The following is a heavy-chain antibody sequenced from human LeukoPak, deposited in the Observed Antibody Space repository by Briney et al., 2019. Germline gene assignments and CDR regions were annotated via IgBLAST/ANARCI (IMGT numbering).Heavy chain of an antibody. D-gene: IGHD3-9*01. V-gene: IGHV3-21*04. Sequence: GGSLRLSCAASGFTFSSYSMNWVRQAPGKGLEWVSSISSSSSYIYYADSVKGRFTISRDNAKNSLYLQMNSLRSEDTAVYYCATPSDILTGYYNQRGFDYWGQGTLVTVSS. CDR2: ISSSSSYI. CDR1: GFTFSSYS. J-gene: IGHJ4*02. CDR3: ATPSDILTGYYNQRGFDY.